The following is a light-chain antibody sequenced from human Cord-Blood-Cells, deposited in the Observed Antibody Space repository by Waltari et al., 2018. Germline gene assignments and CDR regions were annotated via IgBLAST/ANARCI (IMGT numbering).Light chain of an antibody. CDR3: QQYDNPPRYT. CDR2: DAS. V-gene: IGKV1-33*01. J-gene: IGKJ2*01. Sequence: DIQMTQSPSSLSASVGDRVTITCQASQDISNYLNWYQQKPGKAPKLLIYDASNLETGVPSMFSGSGSVTDFTFTISSLQPEDIATYYCQQYDNPPRYTFGQGTKLEIK. CDR1: QDISNY.